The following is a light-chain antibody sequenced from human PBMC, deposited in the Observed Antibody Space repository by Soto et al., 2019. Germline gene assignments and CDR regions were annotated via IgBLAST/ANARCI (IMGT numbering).Light chain of an antibody. CDR2: AAS. J-gene: IGKJ5*01. CDR1: QGISTS. CDR3: QQLLSYPIT. Sequence: DIPSTQSPSFLSASVGDRVTITCLASQGISTSLAWYPQKPGKAPKLLIYAASTLQSGVPLSFSGSGSGTSFTLTISSLQPEDFATYYCQQLLSYPITFGQGTRLEI. V-gene: IGKV1-9*01.